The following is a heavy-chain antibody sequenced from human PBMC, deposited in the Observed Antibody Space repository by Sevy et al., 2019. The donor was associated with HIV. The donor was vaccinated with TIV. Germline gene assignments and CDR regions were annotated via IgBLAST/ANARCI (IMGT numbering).Heavy chain of an antibody. CDR2: ISSSSDSSRTL. CDR1: GFTFSSYS. J-gene: IGHJ4*01. V-gene: IGHV3-48*01. Sequence: GGSLRLSCVASGFTFSSYSMNWVRQAPGKGLEWVSYISSSSDSSRTLYYPGSVKGRFSISRDKSKNSVHLQMTSLRVVDNAVYYCAWPDLSGWYFDFWGHGTLVTVSS. CDR3: AWPDLSGWYFDF. D-gene: IGHD6-19*01.